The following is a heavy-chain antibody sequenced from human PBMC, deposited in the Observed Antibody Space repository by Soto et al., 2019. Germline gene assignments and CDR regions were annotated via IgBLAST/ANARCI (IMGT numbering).Heavy chain of an antibody. CDR2: IYYSGST. CDR3: ARSHLYCSGGSCYAQFDY. V-gene: IGHV4-59*01. Sequence: SETLSLTCTVSGVSISSYYWSWIRQPPGKGLEWIGYIYYSGSTNYNPSLKSRVTISVDTSKNQFSLKLSSVTAADTAVYYCARSHLYCSGGSCYAQFDYWGQGTLVTVSS. J-gene: IGHJ4*02. D-gene: IGHD2-15*01. CDR1: GVSISSYY.